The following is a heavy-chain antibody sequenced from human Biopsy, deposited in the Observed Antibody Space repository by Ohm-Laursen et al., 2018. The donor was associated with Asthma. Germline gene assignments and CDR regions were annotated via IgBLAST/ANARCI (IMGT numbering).Heavy chain of an antibody. CDR2: VSSDGHNK. V-gene: IGHV3-30*03. CDR1: GFVFSQCG. CDR3: ARQSGQDYGDSSGFDI. J-gene: IGHJ3*02. Sequence: SLRLSCSASGFVFSQCGMHWVRQGPGKGLEWVALVSSDGHNKYYEDSVKGRFTISGDNSRNRLYLQINRLTVEDSAVYFCARQSGQDYGDSSGFDIWGQGTKVAVS. D-gene: IGHD3-22*01.